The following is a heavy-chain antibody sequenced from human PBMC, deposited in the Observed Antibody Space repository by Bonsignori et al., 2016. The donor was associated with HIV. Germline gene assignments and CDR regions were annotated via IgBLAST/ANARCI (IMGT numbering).Heavy chain of an antibody. Sequence: SVKVSCKASGGTFSSYAISWVRQAPGQGLEWMGGIIPIFGTVNYAQKFQGRVTITADESTSTAHMELSSLRSEDTAVYYCARGGDVVEGYYYYYMDVWGKGTTVTVSS. V-gene: IGHV1-69*13. J-gene: IGHJ6*03. D-gene: IGHD3-16*01. CDR1: GGTFSSYA. CDR2: IIPIFGTV. CDR3: ARGGDVVEGYYYYYMDV.